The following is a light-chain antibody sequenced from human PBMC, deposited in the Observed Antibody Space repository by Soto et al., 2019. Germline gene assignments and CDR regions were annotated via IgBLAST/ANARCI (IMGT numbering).Light chain of an antibody. CDR1: ISDVGSYKL. V-gene: IGLV2-8*01. J-gene: IGLJ2*01. CDR3: SSYAGSNNLAVV. Sequence: QSVLTQPASVSGSPGQSITISCTGTISDVGSYKLVSWYQQHPGKAPRLLIYDVTNRPSGVPDRFSGSKSGNTASLTVSGLQAEDEADYYCSSYAGSNNLAVVFGGGTKLTVL. CDR2: DVT.